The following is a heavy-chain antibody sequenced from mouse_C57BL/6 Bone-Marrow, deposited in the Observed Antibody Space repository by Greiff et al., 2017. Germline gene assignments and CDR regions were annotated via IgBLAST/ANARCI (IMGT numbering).Heavy chain of an antibody. J-gene: IGHJ4*01. CDR3: ARLVVAPYYAMDY. D-gene: IGHD1-1*01. CDR2: ISNGGGST. Sequence: DVQLVESGGGLVQPGGSLKLSCAASGFTFSDYYMYWVRQTPEKRLEWVAYISNGGGSTYYPDTVKGRFTISRDNAKNTLYLQMSRLKSEDTAMYYCARLVVAPYYAMDYWGQGTSVTVSS. V-gene: IGHV5-12*01. CDR1: GFTFSDYY.